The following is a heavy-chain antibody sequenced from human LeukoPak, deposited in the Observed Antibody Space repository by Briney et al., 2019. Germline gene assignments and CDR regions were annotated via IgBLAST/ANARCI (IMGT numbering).Heavy chain of an antibody. CDR3: AKESRVTTYDLGY. D-gene: IGHD4-11*01. Sequence: PGGSLRLSCAASGITFSSYGMSWVRQAPGKGLEWVSSISSTGGTTYYADSVKGRFTISRDNSKNTLYLQMNSLRAEDTAIYYCAKESRVTTYDLGYWGQGTLVTVSS. CDR1: GITFSSYG. CDR2: ISSTGGTT. J-gene: IGHJ4*02. V-gene: IGHV3-23*01.